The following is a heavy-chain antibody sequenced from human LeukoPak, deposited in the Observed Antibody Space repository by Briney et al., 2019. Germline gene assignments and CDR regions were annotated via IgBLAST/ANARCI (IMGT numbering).Heavy chain of an antibody. J-gene: IGHJ3*02. CDR3: ARPYDFWSGYLDGDAFDI. Sequence: GGPLRLSCAASGFTFSSYSMNWVRQAPGKGLEWVSSISSSSSYIYYADSVKGRFTISRDNAKNSLYLQMNSLRAEDTAVYYCARPYDFWSGYLDGDAFDIWGQGTMVTVSS. CDR2: ISSSSSYI. V-gene: IGHV3-21*01. D-gene: IGHD3-3*01. CDR1: GFTFSSYS.